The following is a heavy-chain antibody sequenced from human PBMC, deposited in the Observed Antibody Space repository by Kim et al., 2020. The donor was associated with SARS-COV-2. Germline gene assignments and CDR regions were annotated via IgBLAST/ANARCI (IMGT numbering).Heavy chain of an antibody. V-gene: IGHV3-11*06. CDR3: AKEAYYYGSGSFDY. Sequence: ADSVTGRFTISRDNAKNSLYLQMNSLRAEDTAVYYCAKEAYYYGSGSFDYWGQGTLVTVSS. J-gene: IGHJ4*02. D-gene: IGHD3-10*01.